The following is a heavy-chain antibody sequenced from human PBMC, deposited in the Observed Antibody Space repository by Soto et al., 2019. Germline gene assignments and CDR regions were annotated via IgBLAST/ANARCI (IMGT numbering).Heavy chain of an antibody. J-gene: IGHJ1*01. D-gene: IGHD3-22*01. Sequence: ASVKVSCKASGYTFTSYPMHWVRQAPGQRLEWMGWINAGNGNTKYSQKFQGRVTITRDTSASTAYMELSSLRSEDTAVYYCARAGYYDSSGYYVAYFQHWGQGTLVTVSS. CDR3: ARAGYYDSSGYYVAYFQH. V-gene: IGHV1-3*01. CDR2: INAGNGNT. CDR1: GYTFTSYP.